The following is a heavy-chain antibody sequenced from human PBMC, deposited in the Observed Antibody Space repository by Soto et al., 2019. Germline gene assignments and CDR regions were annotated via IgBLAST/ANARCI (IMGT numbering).Heavy chain of an antibody. J-gene: IGHJ6*02. CDR3: ARARYQLLHPYYYGMDV. V-gene: IGHV4-59*01. Sequence: QVQLQESGPGLVKPSETLSLTCTVSGGSISSYYWSWIRQSPGKGLEWIGYIHYSGSTKYHPSLKSRVPISVDTSRNQVSLKLSSVTAADSAVYFCARARYQLLHPYYYGMDVWGQGTTVTVSS. CDR2: IHYSGST. CDR1: GGSISSYY. D-gene: IGHD2-2*01.